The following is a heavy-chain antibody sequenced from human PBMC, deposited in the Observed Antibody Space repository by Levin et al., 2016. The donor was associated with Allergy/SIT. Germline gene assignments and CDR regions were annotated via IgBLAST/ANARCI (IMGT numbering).Heavy chain of an antibody. Sequence: GSLRLSCAASGFTFSSYAMSWVRQAPGKGLEWVSTISGRGSSTYYADSVKGRFTISRDSSKNTLYLQMNSLTAEDTAVYYCARGGQCSGGSCYSGFDYWGQGTLVTVSS. CDR2: ISGRGSST. CDR1: GFTFSSYA. D-gene: IGHD2-15*01. V-gene: IGHV3-23*01. J-gene: IGHJ4*02. CDR3: ARGGQCSGGSCYSGFDY.